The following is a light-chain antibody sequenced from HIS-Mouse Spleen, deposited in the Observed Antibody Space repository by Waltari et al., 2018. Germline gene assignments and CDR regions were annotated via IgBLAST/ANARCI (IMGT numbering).Light chain of an antibody. CDR3: QSADSSGTGWV. Sequence: SYELTQPPPVSVSPGQTARITCPGADFTKQFAYGYQQKPGQAPVLVIYKDSERPSGIPERFSGSSSGTTVTLTISGVQAEDEADYYCQSADSSGTGWVFGGGTKLTVL. CDR1: DFTKQF. V-gene: IGLV3-25*03. CDR2: KDS. J-gene: IGLJ3*02.